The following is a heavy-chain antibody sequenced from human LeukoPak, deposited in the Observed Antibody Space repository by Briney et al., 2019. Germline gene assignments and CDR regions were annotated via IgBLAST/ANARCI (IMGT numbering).Heavy chain of an antibody. D-gene: IGHD4-17*01. J-gene: IGHJ3*02. CDR2: INSDGSST. Sequence: GGSLRLSCAASGFTFSSYWMHWVRQAPGKGLVWVSRINSDGSSTSYADSVKGRFTISRDNAKNSLYIQMHSLRADDTAVYYCARVTLPTVPGGDYVVDAFDIWGQGTMVTVSS. CDR1: GFTFSSYW. V-gene: IGHV3-74*01. CDR3: ARVTLPTVPGGDYVVDAFDI.